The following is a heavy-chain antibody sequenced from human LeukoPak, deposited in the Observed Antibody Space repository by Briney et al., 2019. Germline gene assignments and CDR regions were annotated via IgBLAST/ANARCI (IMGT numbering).Heavy chain of an antibody. Sequence: GGSLRLSCAASGSTFSSYWMSWVRQAPGKGLEWVSSISSSSSYIYYADSVKGRFTISRDNAKNSLYLQMNSLRAEDTAVYYCARGRTRRFDPWGQGTLVTVSS. D-gene: IGHD3-3*01. CDR1: GSTFSSYW. V-gene: IGHV3-21*01. J-gene: IGHJ5*02. CDR3: ARGRTRRFDP. CDR2: ISSSSSYI.